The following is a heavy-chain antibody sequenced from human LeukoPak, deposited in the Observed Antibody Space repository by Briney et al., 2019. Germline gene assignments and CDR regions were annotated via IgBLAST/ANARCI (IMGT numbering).Heavy chain of an antibody. CDR1: GYTFTSYD. CDR2: MSPNSGGT. CDR3: ARDQEAFDY. Sequence: EASVKVSCKTSGYTFTSYDINWVRQATGQGLEWLGWMSPNSGGTGYAQKFQGRVTVTRDTSTSTVHMELSGLRSEDTAVYYCARDQEAFDYWGQGTLVTVSS. V-gene: IGHV1-8*01. J-gene: IGHJ4*02.